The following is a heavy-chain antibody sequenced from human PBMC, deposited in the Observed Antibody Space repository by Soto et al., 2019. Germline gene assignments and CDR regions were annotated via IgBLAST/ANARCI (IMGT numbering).Heavy chain of an antibody. D-gene: IGHD2-2*01. CDR3: ARSQGSSTSLEIYYYYYYGMDV. CDR2: IIPISGTA. CDR1: GGTFSSYA. V-gene: IGHV1-69*01. J-gene: IGHJ6*02. Sequence: QGQLVQSGAEVKKPGSSVKVSCKASGGTFSSYATSWVRQAPGQWLEWMGGIIPISGTANYAQKFQGRVTITADESTSTAYMELSSLRSEDTAVYYCARSQGSSTSLEIYYYYYYGMDVWGQGTTVTVSS.